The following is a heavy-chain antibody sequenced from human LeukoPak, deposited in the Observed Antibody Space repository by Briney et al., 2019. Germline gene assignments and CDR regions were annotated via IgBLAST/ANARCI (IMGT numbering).Heavy chain of an antibody. J-gene: IGHJ5*02. D-gene: IGHD6-6*01. CDR1: GYSFTSYW. Sequence: GESLKISRKGSGYSFTSYWIGWVRQMPGKGLEWMGIIYPGDSDTRYSPSFQGQVTISADKSISTAYLQWSSLKASDTAMYYCARGGYGQLVFNWFDPWDRGTLVTVSS. CDR2: IYPGDSDT. CDR3: ARGGYGQLVFNWFDP. V-gene: IGHV5-51*01.